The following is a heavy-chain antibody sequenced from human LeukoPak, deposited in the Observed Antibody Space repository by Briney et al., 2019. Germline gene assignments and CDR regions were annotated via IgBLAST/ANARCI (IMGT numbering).Heavy chain of an antibody. D-gene: IGHD2/OR15-2a*01. J-gene: IGHJ5*02. CDR2: IYYSGST. V-gene: IGHV4-59*01. CDR3: ARDLFSAGGWFDP. Sequence: PSETLSLTCTVSGGPISSYYWSWIRQPPGKGLEWIGYIYYSGSTNYNPSLKSRVTISVDTSKNQFSLKLSSVIAADTAVYYCARDLFSAGGWFDPWGQGTLVTVSS. CDR1: GGPISSYY.